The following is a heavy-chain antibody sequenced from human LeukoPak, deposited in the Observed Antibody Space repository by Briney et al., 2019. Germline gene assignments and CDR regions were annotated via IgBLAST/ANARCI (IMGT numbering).Heavy chain of an antibody. CDR1: GYTFTGYY. CDR3: ARYTITAAGSPFDY. D-gene: IGHD6-13*01. V-gene: IGHV1-2*02. J-gene: IGHJ4*02. CDR2: INSHSGGT. Sequence: ASVKVSCKASGYTFTGYYVHWVRQAPGQGLEWMGWINSHSGGTDYAHKFQGRVTMTRDTSISTAYVELSRLKSDDTAVYYCARYTITAAGSPFDYWGQGTLVTVSS.